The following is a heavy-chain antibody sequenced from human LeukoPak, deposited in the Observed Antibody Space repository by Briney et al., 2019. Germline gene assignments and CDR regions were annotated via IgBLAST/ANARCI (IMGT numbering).Heavy chain of an antibody. D-gene: IGHD6-13*01. CDR1: GGSISSSSYY. J-gene: IGHJ4*02. V-gene: IGHV4-39*01. CDR2: FYYSGST. Sequence: SETLSLTCTVSGGSISSSSYYWGWIRQSPGKGLGWIGSFYYSGSTYYNPSLKSRVTISVDTSKNQFSLKLSSVTAADTAVYYCARHLSSGSSWYNDYWGQGTLVTVSS. CDR3: ARHLSSGSSWYNDY.